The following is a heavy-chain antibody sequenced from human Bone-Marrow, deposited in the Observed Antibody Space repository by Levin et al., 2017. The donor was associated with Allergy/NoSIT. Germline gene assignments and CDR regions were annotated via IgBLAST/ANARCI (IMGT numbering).Heavy chain of an antibody. CDR3: AKGLGLDIPPNYYFDY. Sequence: GESLKISCAASGFIFSSYAMSWVRQAPGKGLEWVSTISDSGGSTYYADSVKGRFTISRDNSKNTLYLQMNSLRAEDTAVYYCAKGLGLDIPPNYYFDYWGQGTLATVSS. V-gene: IGHV3-23*01. CDR2: ISDSGGST. D-gene: IGHD5-12*01. CDR1: GFIFSSYA. J-gene: IGHJ4*02.